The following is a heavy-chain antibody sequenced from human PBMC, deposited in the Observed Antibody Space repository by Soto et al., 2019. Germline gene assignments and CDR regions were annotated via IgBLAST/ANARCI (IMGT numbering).Heavy chain of an antibody. CDR2: IGTAGDT. J-gene: IGHJ5*02. CDR3: VRAGGVGATWSWFDP. V-gene: IGHV3-13*01. Sequence: EVQLVESGGGLVQPGGSLRLSCAASGFTFSNYDMHWVRQVAGKGLEWVAAIGTAGDTHFPGSLKGRFTISRESVKNSLYLQMNSLRAEDTAVYYCVRAGGVGATWSWFDPWGQGTLVTVSS. D-gene: IGHD1-26*01. CDR1: GFTFSNYD.